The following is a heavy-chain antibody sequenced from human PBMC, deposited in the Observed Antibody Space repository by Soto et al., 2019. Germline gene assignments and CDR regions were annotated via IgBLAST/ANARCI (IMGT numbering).Heavy chain of an antibody. V-gene: IGHV3-23*01. CDR2: ISGSGGST. CDR3: AKDRAGFYYYYGMDV. CDR1: GFTFSSYA. J-gene: IGHJ6*02. D-gene: IGHD6-13*01. Sequence: GGSLRLSCAASGFTFSSYAMSLVRQAPGKGLEWVSSISGSGGSTYYADSVKGRFTISRDNSKNTLYLQMNSLRAEDTAVYYCAKDRAGFYYYYGMDVWGQGTTVTVSS.